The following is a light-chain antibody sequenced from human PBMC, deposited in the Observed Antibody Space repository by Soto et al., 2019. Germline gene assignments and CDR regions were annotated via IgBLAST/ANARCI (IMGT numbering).Light chain of an antibody. J-gene: IGKJ3*01. V-gene: IGKV3-15*01. Sequence: EVVMTQSPATLSMSPGERAILSCRASQSVNDKVAWFQQKPGQAPRLLIIGASTTATGVPARFSGSGSGTEFTLTISSLQSEDFAVYYCQQYNDWPPFTFGPGTKVDIK. CDR2: GAS. CDR1: QSVNDK. CDR3: QQYNDWPPFT.